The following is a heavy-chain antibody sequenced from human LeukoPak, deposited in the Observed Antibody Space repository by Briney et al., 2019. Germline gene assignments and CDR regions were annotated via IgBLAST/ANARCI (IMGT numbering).Heavy chain of an antibody. CDR3: ARHGSFWSGYYRY. D-gene: IGHD3-3*01. CDR1: GGSISSSSYY. J-gene: IGHJ4*02. Sequence: PSETLSLTCTVSGGSISSSSYYWGWIRQPPGKGLEWIGSIYYSGSTYYNPSLKSRVTISVDTSKNQFSLKLSSVTAADTAVYYCARHGSFWSGYYRYWGQGTLVTVSS. V-gene: IGHV4-39*01. CDR2: IYYSGST.